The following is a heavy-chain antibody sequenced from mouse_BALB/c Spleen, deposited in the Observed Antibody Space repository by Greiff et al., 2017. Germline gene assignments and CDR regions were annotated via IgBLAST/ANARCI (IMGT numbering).Heavy chain of an antibody. CDR3: ARAYDYDGAWFAY. V-gene: IGHV5-6-5*01. CDR1: GFTFSSYA. Sequence: EVQWVESGGGLVKPGGSLKLSCAASGFTFSSYAMSWVRQTPEKRLEWVASISSGGSTYYPDSVKGRFTISRDNARNILYLQMSSLKSEDTAMYYCARAYDYDGAWFAYWGQGTLVTVSA. J-gene: IGHJ3*01. CDR2: ISSGGST. D-gene: IGHD2-4*01.